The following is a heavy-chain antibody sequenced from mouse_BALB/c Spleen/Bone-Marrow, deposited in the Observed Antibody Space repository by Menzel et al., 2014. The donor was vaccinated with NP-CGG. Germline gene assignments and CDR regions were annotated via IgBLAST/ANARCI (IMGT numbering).Heavy chain of an antibody. J-gene: IGHJ2*01. CDR2: IYPGSGNT. Sequence: QVQLQQSGAELVRPGTSVKISCKASGYAFTNYWLGWVKQRPGHGLEWIGDIYPGSGNTYYNEKFKGKFTLTADKSSNTAYMQLSSLTSEDSAVYFCARRRSLDYWGQGTTHTVSS. CDR1: GYAFTNYW. CDR3: ARRRSLDY. V-gene: IGHV1-63*01.